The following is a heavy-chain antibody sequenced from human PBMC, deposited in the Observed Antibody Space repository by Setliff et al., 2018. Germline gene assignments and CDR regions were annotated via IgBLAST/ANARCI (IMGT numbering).Heavy chain of an antibody. J-gene: IGHJ6*02. V-gene: IGHV3-53*01. CDR2: LSGDGNA. Sequence: GSLRLSCATSGFTVSSSDMSWVRQAPGKGLEWISVLSGDGNAYYADSVKGRFTISGDTSKNTLYLQINSLRAEDTAVYYRAKAHRDYELYFYALDVWGQGTTVTVSS. CDR1: GFTVSSSD. D-gene: IGHD4-17*01. CDR3: AKAHRDYELYFYALDV.